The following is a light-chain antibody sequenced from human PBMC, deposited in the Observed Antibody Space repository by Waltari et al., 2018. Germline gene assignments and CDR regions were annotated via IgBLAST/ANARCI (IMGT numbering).Light chain of an antibody. V-gene: IGLV2-14*01. CDR2: DGF. J-gene: IGLJ2*01. CDR3: SSYKTDRTVV. Sequence: QSALTQPASVSGSPGQSITISCIATSTDIGAYSYVSWYQQHPGKAPTLLIFDGFERPSGVSDRFSGSKSGNTASLTISGLQAEDEAEYFCSSYKTDRTVVFGGGTKVTVL. CDR1: STDIGAYSY.